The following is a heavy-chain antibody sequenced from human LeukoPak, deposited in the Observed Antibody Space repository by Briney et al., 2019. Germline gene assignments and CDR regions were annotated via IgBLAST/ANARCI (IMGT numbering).Heavy chain of an antibody. D-gene: IGHD1-26*01. CDR1: GDSISNYY. CDR2: IYYSGST. Sequence: SETLSLTCTVSGDSISNYYWSWIRQPPGKGLEWIGYIYYSGSTNYNPSLKSRVTISVDTSKNQFSLKLSSVTAADTAVYYCARAAYSGSYHSDYWGQGTLVTVSS. V-gene: IGHV4-59*01. CDR3: ARAAYSGSYHSDY. J-gene: IGHJ4*02.